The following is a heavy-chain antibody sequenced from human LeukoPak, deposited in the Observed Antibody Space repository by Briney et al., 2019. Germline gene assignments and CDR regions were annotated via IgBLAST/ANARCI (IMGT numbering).Heavy chain of an antibody. J-gene: IGHJ5*02. Sequence: SGPTLVNPTQTLTLTCTFSGFSLSTSGVGVGWIRQPPGKGLEWIGSIYYSGYAYYNPSLKSRVTISIDTSKNQFSLKLRSVTAADTAIYYCARRYHMVTSGGVDNWFDPWGQGTLVTVSS. CDR1: GFSLSTSGVG. CDR2: IYYSGYA. V-gene: IGHV4-39*01. CDR3: ARRYHMVTSGGVDNWFDP. D-gene: IGHD3-16*01.